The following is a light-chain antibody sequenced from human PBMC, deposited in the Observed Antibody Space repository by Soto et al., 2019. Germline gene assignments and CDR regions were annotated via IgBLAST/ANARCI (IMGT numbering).Light chain of an antibody. CDR1: QSVRSF. CDR3: QQRSSWPPALS. CDR2: DAS. J-gene: IGKJ4*01. V-gene: IGKV3-11*01. Sequence: EIVLTQSPATLSLSPGERATLSCRASQSVRSFLAWYQQQPGQAPRLLIYDASNRATGVPGRFSGSGSGTDFTFTISSLEPEDFAVYYCQQRSSWPPALSFGGGTKVE.